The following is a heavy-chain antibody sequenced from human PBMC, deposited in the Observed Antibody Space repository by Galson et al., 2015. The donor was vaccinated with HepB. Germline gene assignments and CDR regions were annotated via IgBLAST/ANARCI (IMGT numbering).Heavy chain of an antibody. Sequence: SLRLSCAASGFTFSSYAMSWVRQAPGKGLEWVSSISGSGGSTYYADSVKGRFTISRDNSKNTLYLQMNSLRAEDTAVYYCASNPSPQSYYDFWSGYYTAYYYYMDVWGKGTTVTVSS. CDR1: GFTFSSYA. J-gene: IGHJ6*03. D-gene: IGHD3-3*01. CDR3: ASNPSPQSYYDFWSGYYTAYYYYMDV. CDR2: ISGSGGST. V-gene: IGHV3-23*01.